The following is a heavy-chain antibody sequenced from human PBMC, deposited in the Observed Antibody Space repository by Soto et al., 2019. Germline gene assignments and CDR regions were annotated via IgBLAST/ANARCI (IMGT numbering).Heavy chain of an antibody. CDR3: ARNGEQPLGGD. Sequence: SATLSLTCTVSGGSISSSSYYWGWIRQPPGKGLEWIGSIYYSGSTYYNPSLKSRVTISVDTSKNQFSLKLSSGTAADTAVYYCARNGEQPLGGDWGLGTLVTVS. CDR2: IYYSGST. CDR1: GGSISSSSYY. D-gene: IGHD1-26*01. V-gene: IGHV4-39*01. J-gene: IGHJ4*02.